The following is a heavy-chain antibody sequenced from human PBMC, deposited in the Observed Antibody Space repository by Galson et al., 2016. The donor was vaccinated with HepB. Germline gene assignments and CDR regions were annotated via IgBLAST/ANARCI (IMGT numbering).Heavy chain of an antibody. D-gene: IGHD2-2*01. Sequence: SLRLPCAASGFTLSSSAMHWVRQAPGRGLEYVSVISSGGDSTYYAAPVKGRFTISRDNSKNTLYLQMSSLRVEDTAMYYCAKDYYCSSTGCYAHFQHWGQGTLVTVSS. CDR1: GFTLSSSA. CDR2: ISSGGDST. J-gene: IGHJ1*01. V-gene: IGHV3-64D*06. CDR3: AKDYYCSSTGCYAHFQH.